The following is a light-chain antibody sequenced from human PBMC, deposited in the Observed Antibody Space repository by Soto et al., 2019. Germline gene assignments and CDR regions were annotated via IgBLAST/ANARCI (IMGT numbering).Light chain of an antibody. CDR3: AAWDAALSACV. Sequence: QSVLTQPPSASGTVGQVVTISCSGGDSNIGSNSVYWYQHLPRMAPKLLIYYNNQRPSGVPDRFSGSRSGMSASLASVGLRSEDEAVYYCAAWDAALSACVFGNGTKLTVL. CDR1: DSNIGSNS. V-gene: IGLV1-47*02. CDR2: YNN. J-gene: IGLJ1*01.